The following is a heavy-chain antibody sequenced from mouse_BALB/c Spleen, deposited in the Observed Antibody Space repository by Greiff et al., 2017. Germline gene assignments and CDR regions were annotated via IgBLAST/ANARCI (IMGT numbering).Heavy chain of an antibody. V-gene: IGHV1-7*01. J-gene: IGHJ2*01. CDR3: ANYYGSSLYYFDY. D-gene: IGHD1-1*01. CDR2: INPSTGYT. CDR1: GYTFTSYW. Sequence: VQLQQSGAELAKPGASVKMSCKASGYTFTSYWMHWVKQRPGQGLEWIGYINPSTGYTEYNQKFKDKATLTADKSSSTAYMQLSSLTSEDSAVYYCANYYGSSLYYFDYWGQGTTLTVSS.